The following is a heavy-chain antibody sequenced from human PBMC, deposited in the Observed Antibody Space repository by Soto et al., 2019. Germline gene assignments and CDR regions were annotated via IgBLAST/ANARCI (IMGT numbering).Heavy chain of an antibody. CDR3: AKSGIVATMRTFSWFDS. Sequence: EVQLLESGGNLVQPGGSLRLSCAASGFTFSNYGMNWVRQAPGKGLEWVSAISGGGTSPHYADSVKGRFTISRDNSKNTLYLQMNRLRDDDTALYYCAKSGIVATMRTFSWFDSWGQGTLVTVSS. D-gene: IGHD2-2*01. CDR1: GFTFSNYG. V-gene: IGHV3-23*01. J-gene: IGHJ5*01. CDR2: ISGGGTSP.